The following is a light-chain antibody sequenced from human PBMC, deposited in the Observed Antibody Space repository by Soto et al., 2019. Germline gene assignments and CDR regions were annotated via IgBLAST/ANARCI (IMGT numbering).Light chain of an antibody. CDR2: AAS. Sequence: AIRMTQSPSSFSASTGDRVTITCRASQGISSYLAWYQQKPVKAPNLLIYAASTLQSGVPSRFSGSGSGTDFTLTISCLQSEDFATYYCQQYYSYPRTFGQGTKVEIK. CDR1: QGISSY. V-gene: IGKV1-8*01. CDR3: QQYYSYPRT. J-gene: IGKJ1*01.